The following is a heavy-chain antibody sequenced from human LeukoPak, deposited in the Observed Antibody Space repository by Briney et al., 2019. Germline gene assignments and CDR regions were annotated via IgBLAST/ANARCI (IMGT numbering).Heavy chain of an antibody. V-gene: IGHV3-74*01. CDR2: INNDGSGT. CDR1: GFTFSSYW. D-gene: IGHD3-3*01. CDR3: AKDTGSPADAITMEDNAFDI. J-gene: IGHJ3*02. Sequence: GGSLRLSCAASGFTFSSYWMHWVRQAPGKGPVWVSRINNDGSGTTYADSVKGRFTISRDDAKNTLYLQMNSLRAEDTAVYYCAKDTGSPADAITMEDNAFDIWGQGTMVTVSS.